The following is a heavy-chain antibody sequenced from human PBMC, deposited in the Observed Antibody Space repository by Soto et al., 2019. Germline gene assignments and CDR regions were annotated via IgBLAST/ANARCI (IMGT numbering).Heavy chain of an antibody. CDR1: GGSFSGYY. D-gene: IGHD2-15*01. CDR2: INHSGST. CDR3: ARSMVRWGYCSGGSCYSLYY. V-gene: IGHV4-34*01. Sequence: SETLSLTCAVYGGSFSGYYWSWIRQPPGKGLEWIGEINHSGSTNYNPSLKSRVTISVDTSKNQFSLKLSSVTAADTAVYYCARSMVRWGYCSGGSCYSLYYWGQGTLVTVS. J-gene: IGHJ4*02.